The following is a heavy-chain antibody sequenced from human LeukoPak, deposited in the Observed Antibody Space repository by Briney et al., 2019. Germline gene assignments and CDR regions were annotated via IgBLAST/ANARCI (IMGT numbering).Heavy chain of an antibody. D-gene: IGHD1-26*01. J-gene: IGHJ3*02. V-gene: IGHV4-34*01. CDR2: VNHSGST. CDR1: GGSFSGYY. Sequence: SETLSLTCAVYGGSFSGYYWSWIRQPPGKGLEWIGEVNHSGSTNYNPSLKSRVTISVDRSKNQFSLKLSSVTAADTAVYYCARGGGSYYDAFDIWGQGTMVTVSS. CDR3: ARGGGSYYDAFDI.